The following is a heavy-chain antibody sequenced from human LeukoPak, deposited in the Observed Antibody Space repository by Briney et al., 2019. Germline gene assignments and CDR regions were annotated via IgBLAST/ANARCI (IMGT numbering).Heavy chain of an antibody. J-gene: IGHJ1*01. CDR1: GFTFSSYA. CDR3: AKDLMSSSWYDIRYFQH. Sequence: GGSLRLSCAASGFTFSSYAMSWVRQAPGKGLEWVSAISGSGGSTYYADSVKGRFTVSRDNSKNTLYLQMNSLRAEDTAVYYCAKDLMSSSWYDIRYFQHWGQGTLVTVSS. CDR2: ISGSGGST. V-gene: IGHV3-23*01. D-gene: IGHD6-13*01.